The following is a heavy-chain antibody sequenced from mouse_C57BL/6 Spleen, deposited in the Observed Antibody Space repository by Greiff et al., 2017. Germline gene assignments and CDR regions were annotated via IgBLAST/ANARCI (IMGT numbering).Heavy chain of an antibody. D-gene: IGHD1-1*01. CDR2: IDPSDSYT. CDR3: AKGQNYGDAMDY. V-gene: IGHV1-69*01. J-gene: IGHJ4*01. Sequence: QVQLQQPGAELVMPGASVKLSCKASGYTFTSYWMHWVKQRPGQGLEWIGEIDPSDSYTNYNQKFKGKSTLTVDKSSSTAYMQLSSLTSEDSAVYYCAKGQNYGDAMDYWGQGTSVTVSS. CDR1: GYTFTSYW.